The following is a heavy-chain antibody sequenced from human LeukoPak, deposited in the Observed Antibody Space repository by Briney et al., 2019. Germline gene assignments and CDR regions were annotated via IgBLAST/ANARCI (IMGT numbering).Heavy chain of an antibody. CDR2: ISGSGGST. CDR3: AKNLVATTEAYYYYYYGMDV. D-gene: IGHD5-12*01. V-gene: IGHV3-23*01. J-gene: IGHJ6*02. CDR1: GFTFSSYA. Sequence: GGSLRLSCAASGFTFSSYATSWVRQAPGKGLEWVSAISGSGGSTYYADSVKGRFTISRDNSKNTLYLQMNSLRAEDTAVYYCAKNLVATTEAYYYYYYGMDVWGQGTTVTVSS.